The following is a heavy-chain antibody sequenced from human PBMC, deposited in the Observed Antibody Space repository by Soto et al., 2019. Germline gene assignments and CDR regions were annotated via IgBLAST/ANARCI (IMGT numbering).Heavy chain of an antibody. J-gene: IGHJ6*02. CDR2: IYYSGST. CDR1: GGSISSGGYY. CDR3: AASCVGCGGFNYYGMDV. Sequence: QVQLQESGPGLVKPSQTLSLTCTVSGGSISSGGYYWSWIRQHPGKGLEWIGYIYYSGSTYYNPSLKSRVTISVDTSKKHLSLKLSSVTAADTAVYYCAASCVGCGGFNYYGMDVWGQGTTVTVSS. D-gene: IGHD2-21*01. V-gene: IGHV4-31*03.